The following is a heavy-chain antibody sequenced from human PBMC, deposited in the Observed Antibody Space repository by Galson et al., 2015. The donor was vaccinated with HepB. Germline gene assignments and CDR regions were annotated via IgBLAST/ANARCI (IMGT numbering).Heavy chain of an antibody. J-gene: IGHJ2*01. CDR3: ARDTIMADDFWSEGGFDL. CDR1: GGSISSGGYY. V-gene: IGHV4-31*03. CDR2: IYYSGST. D-gene: IGHD3-3*01. Sequence: SLSLTCTVSGGSISSGGYYWSWIRQHPGKGLEWIGYIYYSGSTYYNPSLKSRVTISVDTSKNQFSLKLSSVTAADTAVYYCARDTIMADDFWSEGGFDLWGRGTLVTVSS.